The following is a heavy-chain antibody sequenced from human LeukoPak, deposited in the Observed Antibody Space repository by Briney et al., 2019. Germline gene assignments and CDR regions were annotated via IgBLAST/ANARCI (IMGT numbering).Heavy chain of an antibody. V-gene: IGHV4-59*08. CDR1: GGSINSYY. Sequence: PSETLSLTCTVSGGSINSYYWSWIRQPPGQGLEWIGYTYYSGSTNYNPSLRSRVTISVDTSKNQFSLKLSSVTAADTGVYYCARHLPPRGQYSFDYWGQGTLVTVSS. J-gene: IGHJ4*02. CDR3: ARHLPPRGQYSFDY. D-gene: IGHD3-10*01. CDR2: TYYSGST.